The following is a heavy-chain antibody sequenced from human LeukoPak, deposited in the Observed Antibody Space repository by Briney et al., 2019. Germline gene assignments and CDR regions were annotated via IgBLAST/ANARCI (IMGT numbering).Heavy chain of an antibody. V-gene: IGHV5-51*01. CDR3: ARSKEIDY. D-gene: IGHD5-24*01. Sequence: GESLQISCKASGSRFTSYWIGWGRLMPGKGLEWMGFIYPGDSDTRYSPSFQGQVTISADKSITTAYLEWSSLKASDTAMYYCARSKEIDYWGQGTLVTVSS. CDR2: IYPGDSDT. CDR1: GSRFTSYW. J-gene: IGHJ4*02.